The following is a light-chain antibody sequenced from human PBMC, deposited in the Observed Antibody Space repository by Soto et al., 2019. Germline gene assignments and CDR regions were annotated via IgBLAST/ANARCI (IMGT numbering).Light chain of an antibody. CDR3: QQYGSLLPYT. CDR1: QDIRNY. CDR2: DAS. V-gene: IGKV1-33*01. J-gene: IGKJ2*01. Sequence: DIQMTQSPSSLSASVGDRVTITCQASQDIRNYLNWYQQKPGKAPKLLIYDASNLETGAPSRFSGSGSGTDFTFTISSLQPEDIATYYCQQYGSLLPYTFGQGTKLEI.